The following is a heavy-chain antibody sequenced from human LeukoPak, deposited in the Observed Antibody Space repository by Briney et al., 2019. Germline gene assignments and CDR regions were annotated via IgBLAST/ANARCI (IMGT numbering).Heavy chain of an antibody. Sequence: GGSLRLSCAASGFTFSSYSMNWVRQAPGKGLEWVSSISSISSYIYYADSVKGRFTISRDNAKNSLYLQMNSLRAEDTAVYYCARVIVGATTVNYFDYWGQGTLVTVSS. D-gene: IGHD1-26*01. CDR2: ISSISSYI. CDR3: ARVIVGATTVNYFDY. CDR1: GFTFSSYS. J-gene: IGHJ4*02. V-gene: IGHV3-21*01.